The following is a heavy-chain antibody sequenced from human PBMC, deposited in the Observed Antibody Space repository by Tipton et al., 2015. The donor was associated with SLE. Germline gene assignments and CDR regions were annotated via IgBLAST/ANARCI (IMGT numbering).Heavy chain of an antibody. D-gene: IGHD5-18*01. CDR3: ARWIPLTGINV. CDR1: GDSLSGQY. J-gene: IGHJ6*02. Sequence: TLSLTCSVYGDSLSGQYWSWIRQPPGKGLEWIGSIYYDETTYYNPSLRRRVTISVDKSKNQFSLKLTSVTAADTAVYYCARWIPLTGINVWGQGATVTVSS. V-gene: IGHV4-38-2*02. CDR2: IYYDETT.